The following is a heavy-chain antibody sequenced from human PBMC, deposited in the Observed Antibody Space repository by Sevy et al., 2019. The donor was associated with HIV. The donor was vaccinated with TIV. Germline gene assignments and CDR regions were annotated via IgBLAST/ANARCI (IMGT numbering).Heavy chain of an antibody. CDR1: GFTFSYYA. J-gene: IGHJ4*02. CDR2: FSFGCGKI. D-gene: IGHD2-2*01. V-gene: IGHV3-23*01. Sequence: GGSLRLSCAASGFTFSYYAMSWVRQAPGKGLEWVSTFSFGCGKINYEDSVKGRFTISRDNSKNTLYLQMNSLRAEDTALYYCAREGCSKPHDYWGQGTLVTVSS. CDR3: AREGCSKPHDY.